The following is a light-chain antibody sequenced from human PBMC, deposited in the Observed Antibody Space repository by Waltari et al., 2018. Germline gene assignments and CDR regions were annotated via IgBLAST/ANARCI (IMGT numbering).Light chain of an antibody. CDR3: CSYAGRYTFV. Sequence: SGSPGQSVTISCTGSGSDVGGYIYVSWYHHHPGRAPKVVIYDVDKRPSGVPDRFSGSQSGKTASLTISGLQAEDEGDYCCSYAGRYTFVFGSGTRVTVL. V-gene: IGLV2-11*01. CDR2: DVD. CDR1: GSDVGGYIY. J-gene: IGLJ1*01.